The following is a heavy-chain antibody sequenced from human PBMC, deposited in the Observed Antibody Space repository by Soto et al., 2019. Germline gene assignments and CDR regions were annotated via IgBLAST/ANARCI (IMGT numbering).Heavy chain of an antibody. D-gene: IGHD6-19*01. CDR2: IIPIFGTA. J-gene: IGHJ4*02. V-gene: IGHV1-69*13. CDR3: ARGPSIAVAGFDY. CDR1: GGTFSSYA. Sequence: ASVKVSCKASGGTFSSYAISWVRQAPGQGLEWMGGIIPIFGTANYAQKFQGRVTITADESTSTAYTELSSLRSEDTAVYYCARGPSIAVAGFDYWAQGTLVTVSS.